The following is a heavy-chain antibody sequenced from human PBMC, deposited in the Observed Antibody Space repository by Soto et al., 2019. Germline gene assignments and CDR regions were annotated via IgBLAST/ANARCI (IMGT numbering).Heavy chain of an antibody. J-gene: IGHJ4*02. CDR2: INPTGGPT. Sequence: ASVKVSCKASGYTFAFYFIHWVRQAPGHGLEWMGTINPTGGPTSYAQKFQGRVTMTRDTSTNTVYMELTSLTYDDTAVYYCTRAEEMATIRFEHWGQGALVTVSS. V-gene: IGHV1-46*01. CDR1: GYTFAFYF. CDR3: TRAEEMATIRFEH.